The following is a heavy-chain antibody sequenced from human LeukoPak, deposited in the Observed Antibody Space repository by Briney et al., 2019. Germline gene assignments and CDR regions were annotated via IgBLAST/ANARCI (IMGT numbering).Heavy chain of an antibody. CDR2: MNPNSGNT. D-gene: IGHD4-17*01. Sequence: ASVKVSCKASGYSFTSYDINWVRQAPGQGLEWMGWMNPNSGNTGYAQKFQGRVTITRNTSISTAYMELSSLISEDTAVYYCARVPDGDYDYWGQGTLVTASS. V-gene: IGHV1-8*03. J-gene: IGHJ4*02. CDR3: ARVPDGDYDY. CDR1: GYSFTSYD.